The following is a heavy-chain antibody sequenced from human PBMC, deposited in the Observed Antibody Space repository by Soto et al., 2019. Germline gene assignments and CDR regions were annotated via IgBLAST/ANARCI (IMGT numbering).Heavy chain of an antibody. CDR3: AKLVVVAATHDAFDI. J-gene: IGHJ3*02. CDR2: ISYDGSNK. Sequence: QVQLVESGGGVVQPGRSLRLSCAASGFTFSSYGMHWVRQAPGKGLEWVAVISYDGSNKYYADSVKGRFTISRDNSKNTLYLQMNSLRAEDTAVSYCAKLVVVAATHDAFDIWGQGTMVTVSS. D-gene: IGHD2-15*01. V-gene: IGHV3-30*18. CDR1: GFTFSSYG.